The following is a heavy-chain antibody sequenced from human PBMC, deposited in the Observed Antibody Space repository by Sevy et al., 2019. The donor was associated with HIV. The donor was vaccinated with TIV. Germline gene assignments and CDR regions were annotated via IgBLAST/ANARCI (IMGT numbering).Heavy chain of an antibody. CDR3: ARDVSGGERLGQLSAYFDY. D-gene: IGHD3-16*02. CDR2: ISFNGGNK. J-gene: IGHJ4*02. CDR1: GFPFTTYA. Sequence: GGSLRLSCAASGFPFTTYAVHWVRQAPGKGLEWLAVISFNGGNKFYADSVRGRFTISRDNSENTMYLQMNGLRVEDTTMYYCARDVSGGERLGQLSAYFDYWGQGTLVTVSS. V-gene: IGHV3-30-3*01.